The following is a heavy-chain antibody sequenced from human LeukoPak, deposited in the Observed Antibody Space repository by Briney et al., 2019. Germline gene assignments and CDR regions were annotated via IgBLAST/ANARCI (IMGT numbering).Heavy chain of an antibody. CDR1: GGSFSGYY. CDR2: INHSGST. Sequence: PSETLSLTCAVYGGSFSGYYWSWIRQPPGKGLEWIGEINHSGSTNYHASLKSRVTISVDTSKDQFSLKLTSVTAADTAVYYCARGGYCSGGSCYGGGFDYWGQGILVTVSS. J-gene: IGHJ4*02. CDR3: ARGGYCSGGSCYGGGFDY. D-gene: IGHD2-15*01. V-gene: IGHV4-34*01.